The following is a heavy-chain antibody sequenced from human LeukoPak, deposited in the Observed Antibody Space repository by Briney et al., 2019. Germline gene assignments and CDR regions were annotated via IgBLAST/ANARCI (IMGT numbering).Heavy chain of an antibody. CDR1: GFNFSSYG. Sequence: GGSLRLSCAASGFNFSSYGMHWVRQAPGKGLEWVAAIWYDGNNKTYADSVKGRFTTSRDNSKNTLHLQMNSLRDEDTAVYYCAKDLTGDQNWIDPWGQGTLVTVSS. D-gene: IGHD7-27*01. V-gene: IGHV3-33*06. J-gene: IGHJ5*02. CDR2: IWYDGNNK. CDR3: AKDLTGDQNWIDP.